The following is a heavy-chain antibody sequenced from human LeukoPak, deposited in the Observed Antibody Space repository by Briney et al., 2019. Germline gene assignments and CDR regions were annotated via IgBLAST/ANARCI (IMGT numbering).Heavy chain of an antibody. V-gene: IGHV4-59*01. CDR3: ARAVSDYTFDY. D-gene: IGHD4-11*01. CDR1: GGSIRSYY. J-gene: IGHJ4*02. Sequence: PSETLSLTCTVSGGSIRSYYWSWFRQPPGKGLEWIAYISNTGSTKYNPSLRSRVTISVDTSKNQFSLKLSSVTAADTAVYYCARAVSDYTFDYWGQGALVTVSS. CDR2: ISNTGST.